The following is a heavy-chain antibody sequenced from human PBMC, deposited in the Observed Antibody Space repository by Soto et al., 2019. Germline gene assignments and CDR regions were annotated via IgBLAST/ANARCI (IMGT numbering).Heavy chain of an antibody. D-gene: IGHD6-6*01. CDR3: ARGGKQLVLAARPPRDYGMDV. J-gene: IGHJ6*02. V-gene: IGHV4-34*01. CDR1: GGSFSGYY. CDR2: INHSGST. Sequence: SETLSLTCAVYGGSFSGYYWSWIRQPPGNGLEWIGEINHSGSTNYNPSLKSRVTISVDTSKNQFSLKLSSVTAADTAVYYCARGGKQLVLAARPPRDYGMDVWGQGTTVTVS.